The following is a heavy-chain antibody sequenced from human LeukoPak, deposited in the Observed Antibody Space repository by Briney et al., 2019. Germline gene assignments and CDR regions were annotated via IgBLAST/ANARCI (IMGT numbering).Heavy chain of an antibody. D-gene: IGHD3-10*01. J-gene: IGHJ5*02. CDR3: ARDQYYYGSGSRNWFDP. CDR2: IIPIFGTA. CDR1: GGTFSSYA. V-gene: IGHV1-69*13. Sequence: SVKVSCKASGGTFSSYAISGVRQAPGQGLEWMGGIIPIFGTANYAQKFQGRVTITADESTSTAYMELSSLRSEDKAVYYCARDQYYYGSGSRNWFDPWGQGTLVTVSS.